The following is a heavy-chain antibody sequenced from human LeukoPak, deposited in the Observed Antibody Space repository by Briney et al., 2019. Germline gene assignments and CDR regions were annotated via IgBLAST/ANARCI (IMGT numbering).Heavy chain of an antibody. D-gene: IGHD6-13*01. CDR3: AKDPSGSSSWYGYFDS. J-gene: IGHJ4*02. Sequence: PGGSLRLSCAASGFTFSSYSMSWLRRAPGKGLEWVSTINGSGGSTFYADPVKGRFIISRDNSKNTLHLQMNSLRAEDTAVYYCAKDPSGSSSWYGYFDSWGEGTPVSVS. CDR2: INGSGGST. V-gene: IGHV3-23*01. CDR1: GFTFSSYS.